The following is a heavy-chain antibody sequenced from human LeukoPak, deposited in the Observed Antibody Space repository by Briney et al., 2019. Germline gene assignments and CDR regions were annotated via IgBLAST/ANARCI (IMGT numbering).Heavy chain of an antibody. V-gene: IGHV3-7*01. CDR2: VNEDGGEK. D-gene: IGHD1-14*01. CDR1: GFTFTYYW. CDR3: AKYNRNYAFDI. J-gene: IGHJ3*02. Sequence: GGSLRLSCATSGFTFTYYWMSWVRRPPGKGLEWVGNVNEDGGEKNYVGSLKGRFTISRDNAKKSLYLQMSSLRAEDTAVYYCAKYNRNYAFDIWGQGTVVTVSS.